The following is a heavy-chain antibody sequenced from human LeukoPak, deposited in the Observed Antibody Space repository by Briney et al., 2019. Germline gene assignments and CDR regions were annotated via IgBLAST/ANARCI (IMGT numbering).Heavy chain of an antibody. D-gene: IGHD2-15*01. Sequence: SETLSLTCTVSGGSISSYYWSWIRQPPGKGLEWIGYIYYSGSTNYNPSLKSRVTISVDTSKNQFSLKLSSVTAADTAVYYCARDSKSGGYFDYWGQGTLVTVSS. V-gene: IGHV4-59*01. CDR1: GGSISSYY. CDR2: IYYSGST. J-gene: IGHJ4*02. CDR3: ARDSKSGGYFDY.